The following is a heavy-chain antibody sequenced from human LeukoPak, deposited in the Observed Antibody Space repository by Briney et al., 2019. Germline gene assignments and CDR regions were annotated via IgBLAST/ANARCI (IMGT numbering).Heavy chain of an antibody. D-gene: IGHD5-18*01. CDR2: ISWNSGSI. J-gene: IGHJ4*02. V-gene: IGHV3-9*03. CDR1: GFTFDDYA. CDR3: TRASGYSSGAVDY. Sequence: PGGSLRLSCAASGFTFDDYAMHWVRQAPGKGLEWVSGISWNSGSIGYADSVKGRFTISRDNAKSTLYLQMNRLRADDMALYYCTRASGYSSGAVDYWGQGTLVTVSS.